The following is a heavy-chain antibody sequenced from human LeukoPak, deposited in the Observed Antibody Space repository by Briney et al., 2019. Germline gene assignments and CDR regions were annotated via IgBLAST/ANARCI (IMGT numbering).Heavy chain of an antibody. V-gene: IGHV4-34*01. CDR3: AARGVYYYDSSGSNGPFDY. Sequence: SETLSLTCAVYGGSFSGYYWSWIRQPPGKGVEWIGEINHSGSTNYNPSLKSRVTISVDTSKNQFSLKLSSVTAADTAVYYCAARGVYYYDSSGSNGPFDYWGQGTLVTVSS. J-gene: IGHJ4*02. D-gene: IGHD3-22*01. CDR1: GGSFSGYY. CDR2: INHSGST.